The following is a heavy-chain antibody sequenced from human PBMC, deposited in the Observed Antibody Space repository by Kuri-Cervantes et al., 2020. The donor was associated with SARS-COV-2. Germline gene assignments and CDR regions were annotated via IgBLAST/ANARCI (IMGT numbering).Heavy chain of an antibody. CDR3: AKDISQGITIPADAFDI. CDR2: ISYDGSNK. CDR1: GYSISSGY. D-gene: IGHD3-3*01. J-gene: IGHJ3*02. Sequence: GGSLRLSCTVSGYSISSGYYWGWVRQAPGKGLEWVAVISYDGSNKYYADSVKGRFTISRDNSKNTLYLQMNSLRAEDTAVYYCAKDISQGITIPADAFDIWGQGTMVTVSS. V-gene: IGHV3-30*18.